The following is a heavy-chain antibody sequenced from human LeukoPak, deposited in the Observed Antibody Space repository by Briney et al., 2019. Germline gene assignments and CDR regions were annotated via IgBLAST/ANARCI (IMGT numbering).Heavy chain of an antibody. CDR3: ARGRGGLLWFGEFNS. Sequence: GGSLRLSCAASGFTFSDYWMSWVRQAPGKGLEWVANIKQDGSQIYYVGSVKGRFTISRDNAKGSLYLQMNSLRAEDTAVYYCARGRGGLLWFGEFNSWGQGTLVTVSS. D-gene: IGHD3-10*01. J-gene: IGHJ4*02. CDR1: GFTFSDYW. CDR2: IKQDGSQI. V-gene: IGHV3-7*01.